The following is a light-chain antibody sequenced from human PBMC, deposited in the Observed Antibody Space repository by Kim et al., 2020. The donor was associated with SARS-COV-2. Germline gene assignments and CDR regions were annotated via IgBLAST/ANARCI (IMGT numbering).Light chain of an antibody. V-gene: IGKV1-39*01. CDR1: QHINSY. Sequence: ASLGDSITITCRESQHINSYLNWYQQKPGRAPNLLISAASNLQSGVPLRFSGSGYGTHFTLTISNLQPEDFATYYCQQSNSLPRTFGQGTKVEIK. CDR3: QQSNSLPRT. J-gene: IGKJ1*01. CDR2: AAS.